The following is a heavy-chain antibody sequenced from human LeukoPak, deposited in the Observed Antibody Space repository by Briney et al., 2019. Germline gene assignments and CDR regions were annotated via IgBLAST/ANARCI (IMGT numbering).Heavy chain of an antibody. CDR1: GFSFSSYA. CDR3: AKWPEGAMDYFDY. Sequence: GGSLRLPCAASGFSFSSYAMTGARQAPVKGLEWVSAISGDGTRTYYADSVKGRFTISRDNSKNTLYLEMSSLRVEDTAIYYCAKWPEGAMDYFDYWGQGTLVTVSS. D-gene: IGHD3-16*01. CDR2: ISGDGTRT. V-gene: IGHV3-23*01. J-gene: IGHJ4*02.